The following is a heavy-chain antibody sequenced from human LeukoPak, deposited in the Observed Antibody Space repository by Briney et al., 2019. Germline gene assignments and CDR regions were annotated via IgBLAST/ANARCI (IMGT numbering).Heavy chain of an antibody. V-gene: IGHV3-7*01. Sequence: GGSLRLSCVGSTFTFSDYGMHWVRQAPGKGLEWVANIKQDGSEKYYVDSVKGRFTISRDNAKNSLYLQMNSLRAEDTAVYYCGTKGTYSSSWNDYWGQGTLVTVSS. J-gene: IGHJ4*02. CDR1: TFTFSDYG. D-gene: IGHD6-13*01. CDR2: IKQDGSEK. CDR3: GTKGTYSSSWNDY.